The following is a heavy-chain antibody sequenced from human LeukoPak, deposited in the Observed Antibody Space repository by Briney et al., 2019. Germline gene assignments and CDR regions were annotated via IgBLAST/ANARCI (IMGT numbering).Heavy chain of an antibody. Sequence: PSQTLSLTCTVSGASISSESYYWTWIPQPAGKGLEWFGHIYHTGSTKYNPSLKSRVTILIDTSNNQFSLRLNSVTAADTAVYYCARVMAVNPDWFDPWGQGTLVTVSS. CDR2: IYHTGST. CDR3: ARVMAVNPDWFDP. J-gene: IGHJ5*02. CDR1: GASISSESYY. V-gene: IGHV4-61*09. D-gene: IGHD5-24*01.